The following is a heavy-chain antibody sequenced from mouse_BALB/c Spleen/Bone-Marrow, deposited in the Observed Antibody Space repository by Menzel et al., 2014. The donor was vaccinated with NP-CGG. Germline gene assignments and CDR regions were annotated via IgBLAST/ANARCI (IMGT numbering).Heavy chain of an antibody. CDR1: GDSITSGY. J-gene: IGHJ2*01. CDR3: ATYEGGTFDY. D-gene: IGHD3-3*01. V-gene: IGHV3-8*02. Sequence: EVHLVESGPSLVKPSQTLSLTCSVTGDSITSGYWNWIRKFPGNKLEFMGYISYSGSTYYNPSLKSRISITRDTSKTQYYLQLNSVTTEDTATYYCATYEGGTFDYRGQGTTLTVSS. CDR2: ISYSGST.